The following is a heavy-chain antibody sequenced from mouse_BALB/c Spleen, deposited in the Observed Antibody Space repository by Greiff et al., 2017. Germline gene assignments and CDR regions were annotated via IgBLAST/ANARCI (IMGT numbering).Heavy chain of an antibody. CDR3: AREEYGNYFDY. D-gene: IGHD2-10*02. CDR1: GFTFSSYA. CDR2: ISSGGST. J-gene: IGHJ2*01. Sequence: EVMLVESGGGLVKPGGSLKLSCAASGFTFSSYAMSWVRQTPEKRLEWVASISSGGSTYYPDSVTGRFTISRDNARNILYLQMSSLRSEDTAMYYCAREEYGNYFDYWGQGTTLTVSS. V-gene: IGHV5-6-5*01.